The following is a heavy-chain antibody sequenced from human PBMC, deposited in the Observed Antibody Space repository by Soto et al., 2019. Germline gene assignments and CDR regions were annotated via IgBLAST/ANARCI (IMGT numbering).Heavy chain of an antibody. CDR3: ARDSPAGQPSTTIVRGVTRRPADY. D-gene: IGHD3-10*01. V-gene: IGHV1-18*01. CDR1: GYTFSSYG. CDR2: ISAYNDNT. J-gene: IGHJ4*01. Sequence: ASVKVSCKTSGYTFSSYGISWVRQAPGQGLEWMGWISAYNDNTNYAEKLQGRVTMTTDTSTSTAYMELRSLRSEDTAVYYCARDSPAGQPSTTIVRGVTRRPADYWG.